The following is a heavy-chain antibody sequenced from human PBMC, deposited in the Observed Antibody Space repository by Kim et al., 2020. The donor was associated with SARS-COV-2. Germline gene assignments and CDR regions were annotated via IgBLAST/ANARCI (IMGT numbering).Heavy chain of an antibody. V-gene: IGHV1-46*01. CDR3: ARGREYSSAAYYFDY. D-gene: IGHD6-6*01. J-gene: IGHJ4*02. Sequence: QKFQRRVTVTRDSATSTVYMELSSLRSEDTAVFYCARGREYSSAAYYFDYWGQGTLVTVSS.